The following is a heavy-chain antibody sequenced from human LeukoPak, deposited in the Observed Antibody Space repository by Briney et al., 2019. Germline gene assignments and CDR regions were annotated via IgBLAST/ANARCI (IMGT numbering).Heavy chain of an antibody. CDR3: ARVPYYDFWSGYSHYYYYMDV. J-gene: IGHJ6*03. V-gene: IGHV3-48*03. D-gene: IGHD3-3*01. Sequence: GGSLRLSCAASGFTFSSYEMNWVRQAPGKGLEWVSYISSSGSTIYYADSVKGRFTISRDNAKNSLYLQMNSLRAEDTAVYYCARVPYYDFWSGYSHYYYYMDVWGKGTTVTVSS. CDR2: ISSSGSTI. CDR1: GFTFSSYE.